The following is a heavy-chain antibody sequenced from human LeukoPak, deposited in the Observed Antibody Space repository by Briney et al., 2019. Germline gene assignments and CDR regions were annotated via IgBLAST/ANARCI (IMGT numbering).Heavy chain of an antibody. J-gene: IGHJ4*02. CDR3: AKVHTSSWSH. V-gene: IGHV3-30*07. Sequence: GGSLRLSCAASGFTFSSYAMHWVRQAPGKGLEWVAVISYDGNNKYYADSVKGRFTISRDNSKNTLYLQMNSLRAEDTAVYYCAKVHTSSWSHWGQGTLVTVSS. CDR1: GFTFSSYA. D-gene: IGHD2-2*01. CDR2: ISYDGNNK.